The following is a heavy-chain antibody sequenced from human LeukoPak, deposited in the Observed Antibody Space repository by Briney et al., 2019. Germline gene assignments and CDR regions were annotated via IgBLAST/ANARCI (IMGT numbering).Heavy chain of an antibody. CDR2: IRYVGSNK. Sequence: GGSLRLSCAASGFTFSSYGMHWVRPAPGKGLEWVAFIRYVGSNKYSADSVKGRFTISRDNSKNTLYLQMNSLRSEDTAVYYCARAYSSSPHKYYYYYYYMDVWGKGTTVTVSS. V-gene: IGHV3-30*02. CDR3: ARAYSSSPHKYYYYYYYMDV. CDR1: GFTFSSYG. D-gene: IGHD6-13*01. J-gene: IGHJ6*03.